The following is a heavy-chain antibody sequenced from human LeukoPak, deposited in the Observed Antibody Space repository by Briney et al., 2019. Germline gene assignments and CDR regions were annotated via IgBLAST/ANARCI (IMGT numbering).Heavy chain of an antibody. V-gene: IGHV3-11*05. CDR2: ISDSSNYI. CDR1: GFTFSDYY. CDR3: ARDKGRSSGYYYC. D-gene: IGHD3-22*01. J-gene: IGHJ4*02. Sequence: SGGSLRLSCAASGFTFSDYYMSWIRQAPGKGLEWVSYISDSSNYINYADSVKGRFTISRDNSKNTLYLQMNSLRAEDTAVYYCARDKGRSSGYYYCWGQGTLVTVSS.